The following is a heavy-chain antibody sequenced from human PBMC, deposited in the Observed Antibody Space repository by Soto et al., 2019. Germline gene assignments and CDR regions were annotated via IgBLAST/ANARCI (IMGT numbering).Heavy chain of an antibody. V-gene: IGHV1-18*01. Sequence: ASVKVSCKASGYIFSNYLLHWVRQAPGQGLEWMGWISAYNGNTNYAQKLQGRVTMTTDTSTSTAYMELRSLRSDDTAVYYCARVDRYSYGSYFYYWGQGTLVTVSS. CDR3: ARVDRYSYGSYFYY. D-gene: IGHD5-18*01. CDR2: ISAYNGNT. CDR1: GYIFSNYL. J-gene: IGHJ4*02.